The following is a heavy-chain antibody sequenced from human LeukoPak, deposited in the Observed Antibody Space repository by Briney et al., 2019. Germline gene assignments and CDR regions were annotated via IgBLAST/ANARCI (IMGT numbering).Heavy chain of an antibody. D-gene: IGHD6-13*01. J-gene: IGHJ4*02. Sequence: GESLKISCKGSGYSFTSYWIGWVRQMPGKGLEWMGIIYPGDSDTRYSPSFQGQVTISADKSISTAYLQWSSLKASDTAMYYCAISYSSSWLNFDNWGQGTLVTVSS. V-gene: IGHV5-51*01. CDR3: AISYSSSWLNFDN. CDR1: GYSFTSYW. CDR2: IYPGDSDT.